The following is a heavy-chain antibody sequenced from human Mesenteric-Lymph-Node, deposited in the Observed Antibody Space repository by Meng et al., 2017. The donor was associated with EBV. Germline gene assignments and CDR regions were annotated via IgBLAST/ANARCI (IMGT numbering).Heavy chain of an antibody. J-gene: IGHJ4*02. CDR1: GFTFSDYY. CDR3: ARDVDRRFEY. Sequence: QVHLVESGGXLVTPGGSXRLSCAASGFTFSDYYMSWIRQAPGKGLEWLSYISGSSSTYYADSVKGRFTISRDNTKNSLYLQMSSLRDEDTAVYYCARDVDRRFEYWGRGTVVTVSS. V-gene: IGHV3-11*01. CDR2: ISGSSST.